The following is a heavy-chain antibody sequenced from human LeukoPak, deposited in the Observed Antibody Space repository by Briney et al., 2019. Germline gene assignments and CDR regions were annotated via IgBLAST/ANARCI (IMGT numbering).Heavy chain of an antibody. CDR2: ISYDGSNK. CDR3: AKGESSSSWYLSPTVTFDY. Sequence: GGSLRLSCAASGFTFSSYGMHWVRQAPGKGLEWVAVISYDGSNKYYADSVKGRFTISRDNSKNTLYLQMNSLRAEDTAVYYCAKGESSSSWYLSPTVTFDYWGQGTLVTVSS. V-gene: IGHV3-30*18. D-gene: IGHD6-13*01. J-gene: IGHJ4*02. CDR1: GFTFSSYG.